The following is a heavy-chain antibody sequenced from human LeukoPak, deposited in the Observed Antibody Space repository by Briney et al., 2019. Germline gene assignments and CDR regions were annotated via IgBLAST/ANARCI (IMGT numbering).Heavy chain of an antibody. CDR1: GGSFSGYY. Sequence: PSETLSLTCAVYGGSFSGYYWSWSRHPPGKGLEWDGEINHSGSTNYNPSLKSRVTISVDTSKNQFSLKLSSVTAADTGVYYCARHYYSSVVRGYRFDPWGQGTLVTVSS. CDR3: ARHYYSSVVRGYRFDP. V-gene: IGHV4-34*01. D-gene: IGHD3-10*01. J-gene: IGHJ5*02. CDR2: INHSGST.